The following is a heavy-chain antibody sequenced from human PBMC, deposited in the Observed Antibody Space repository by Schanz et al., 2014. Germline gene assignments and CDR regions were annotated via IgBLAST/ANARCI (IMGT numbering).Heavy chain of an antibody. J-gene: IGHJ4*02. CDR3: ARGYGDSPTDF. Sequence: QVQLVQSGAEVKKPGSSVKVSCKASGYTFTGYYMHWVRQAPGQGLEWMGRINPSGGSTTYAQKLQGRVTMTTDTSTSTAYMELRSLRSEDTAVYYCARGYGDSPTDFWGQGTLVTVSS. CDR1: GYTFTGYY. D-gene: IGHD4-17*01. V-gene: IGHV1-46*01. CDR2: INPSGGST.